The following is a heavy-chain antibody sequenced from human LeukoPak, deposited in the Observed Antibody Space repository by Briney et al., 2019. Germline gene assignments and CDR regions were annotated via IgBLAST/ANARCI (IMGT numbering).Heavy chain of an antibody. CDR3: ARVVPAAFWFDP. V-gene: IGHV4-39*01. J-gene: IGHJ5*02. Sequence: SETLSLTCTVSGGSLSSSSYYWGWLRQPPGKGLEWIGSIYYSGSTYYNPSLKSRVTISVDTSKNQFSLKLSSVTAADTAVYYCARVVPAAFWFDPWGQGTLVTVSS. D-gene: IGHD2-2*01. CDR2: IYYSGST. CDR1: GGSLSSSSYY.